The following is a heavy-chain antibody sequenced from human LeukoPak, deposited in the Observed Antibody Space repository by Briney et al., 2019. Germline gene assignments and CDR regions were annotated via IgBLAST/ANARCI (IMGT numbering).Heavy chain of an antibody. CDR2: IRYDGSNK. V-gene: IGHV3-30*02. D-gene: IGHD1-7*01. Sequence: PGGSLRLSCAASGFTFSSYGMHWVRQAPGKGLEWVAFIRYDGSNKYYADSVKGRFTISRDNSKNTLYLQMNSLRAEDTAVYYCAKARRDNWDSGAFDIWGQGTMVTVSS. CDR3: AKARRDNWDSGAFDI. CDR1: GFTFSSYG. J-gene: IGHJ3*02.